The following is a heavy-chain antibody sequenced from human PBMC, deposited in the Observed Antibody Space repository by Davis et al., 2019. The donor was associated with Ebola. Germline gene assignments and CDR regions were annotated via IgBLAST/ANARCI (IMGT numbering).Heavy chain of an antibody. Sequence: GESLKISCAASGFTFSSYAMHWVRQAPGKGLEWVAVISYDGSNKYYADSVKGRFTISRDNSKNTLYLQMNSLTAEETAVYYCVKGRHIVPNYYYYYGMDVWGQGTTVTVSS. CDR1: GFTFSSYA. V-gene: IGHV3-30*04. CDR2: ISYDGSNK. D-gene: IGHD2-8*01. CDR3: VKGRHIVPNYYYYYGMDV. J-gene: IGHJ6*02.